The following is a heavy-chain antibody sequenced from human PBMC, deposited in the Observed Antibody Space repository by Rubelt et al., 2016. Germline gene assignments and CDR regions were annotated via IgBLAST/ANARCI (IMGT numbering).Heavy chain of an antibody. CDR3: ARGRGYLYYFDY. D-gene: IGHD3-22*01. CDR2: ISAYNGNS. Sequence: QVQLVQSGAEVKKPGSSVKVSCKASGGTFSSYAISWVRQAPGQGLEWMGWISAYNGNSNYAQKLQVRVTMTTDTSTSTAYMELRSLRSDDTAVYYCARGRGYLYYFDYWGQGTLVTVSS. V-gene: IGHV1-18*01. J-gene: IGHJ4*02. CDR1: GGTFSSYA.